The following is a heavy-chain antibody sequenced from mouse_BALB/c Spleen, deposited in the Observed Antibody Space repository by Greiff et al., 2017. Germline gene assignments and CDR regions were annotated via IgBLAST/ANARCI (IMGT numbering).Heavy chain of an antibody. CDR1: GFSLSTSGMG. V-gene: IGHV8-8*01. CDR3: ARIEKYVNYDYAMDY. J-gene: IGHJ4*01. D-gene: IGHD2-10*02. Sequence: QVTLKESGPGILQPSQTLSLTCSFSGFSLSTSGMGVGWIRQPSGKGLEWLAHIWWDDDKRYNPALKSRLTISKDTSSNQVFLKIASVDTADTATYYSARIEKYVNYDYAMDYWGQGTSVTVSA. CDR2: IWWDDDK.